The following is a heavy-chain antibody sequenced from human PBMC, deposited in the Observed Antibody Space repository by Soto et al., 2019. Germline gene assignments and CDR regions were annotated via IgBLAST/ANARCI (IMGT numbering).Heavy chain of an antibody. J-gene: IGHJ4*02. D-gene: IGHD2-15*01. V-gene: IGHV4-31*03. CDR1: GATISSGGYY. CDR3: TRVGAELATAYYFDY. Sequence: SETLSLTCTVSGATISSGGYYWSWIRQHPGKGLEWIGYIYYSGITYYNPSLKSRVTISVDTSENQFSLTLSSVTAADTAVYYCTRVGAELATAYYFDYWGQGTLVTVSS. CDR2: IYYSGIT.